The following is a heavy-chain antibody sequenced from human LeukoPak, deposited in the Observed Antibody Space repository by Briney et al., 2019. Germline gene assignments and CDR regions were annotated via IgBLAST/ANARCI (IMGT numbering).Heavy chain of an antibody. CDR1: GFTFNSCA. V-gene: IGHV3-30-3*01. Sequence: GGSVRLSCEASGFTFNSCAMSWVRQAPGKGLEWVAVISYDGSNKYYADSVKGRFTISRDNSKNTLYLQMNSLRAEDTAVYYCARDCLEVVVGGPSDYWGQGTLVTVSS. CDR2: ISYDGSNK. CDR3: ARDCLEVVVGGPSDY. J-gene: IGHJ4*02. D-gene: IGHD2-15*01.